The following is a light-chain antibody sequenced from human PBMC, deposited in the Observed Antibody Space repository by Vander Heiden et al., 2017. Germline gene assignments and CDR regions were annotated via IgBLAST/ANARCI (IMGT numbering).Light chain of an antibody. CDR1: SSNIGSHA. CDR2: SNN. CDR3: AAWDDSLNGLV. J-gene: IGLJ2*01. Sequence: QSVLTQPPSASGTPGPRVTISCSGSSSNIGSHAVNWYQQLPGTAPKLLTYSNNQRPSGVPDRFSGSKSGTSASLAIMGLQSEDEADYYCAAWDDSLNGLVFGGGTKLTVL. V-gene: IGLV1-44*01.